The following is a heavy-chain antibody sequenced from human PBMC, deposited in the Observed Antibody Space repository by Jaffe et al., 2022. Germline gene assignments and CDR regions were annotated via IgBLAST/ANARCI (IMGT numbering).Heavy chain of an antibody. CDR1: GFTFSSYS. J-gene: IGHJ4*02. D-gene: IGHD4-17*01. Sequence: EVQLVESGGGLVKPGGSLRLSCAASGFTFSSYSMNWVRQAPGKGLEWVSSISSSSSYIYYADSVKGRFTISRDNAKNSLYLQMNSLRAEDTAVYYCARDQDGDYTFDYWGQGTLVTVSS. CDR3: ARDQDGDYTFDY. V-gene: IGHV3-21*01. CDR2: ISSSSSYI.